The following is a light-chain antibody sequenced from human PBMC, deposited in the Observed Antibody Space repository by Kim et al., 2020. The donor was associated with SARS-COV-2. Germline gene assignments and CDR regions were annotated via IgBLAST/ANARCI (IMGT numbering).Light chain of an antibody. CDR2: YDS. CDR1: NIRVQS. J-gene: IGLJ2*01. CDR3: QVWDNSRVHLV. Sequence: APRKAANITCGGGNIRVQSGQWSQEKPDQAPVVVIHYDSDRPSGIPERFSGSNSGNTATLTIPGVEAGDEADYYCQVWDNSRVHLVFGGGTQLTVL. V-gene: IGLV3-21*04.